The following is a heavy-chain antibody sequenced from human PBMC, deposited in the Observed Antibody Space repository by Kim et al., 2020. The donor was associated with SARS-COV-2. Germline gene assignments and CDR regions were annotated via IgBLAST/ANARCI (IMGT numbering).Heavy chain of an antibody. D-gene: IGHD6-13*01. J-gene: IGHJ4*02. CDR2: ISGSGGST. CDR1: GFTFSSYA. Sequence: GGSQRLSCAASGFTFSSYAMSWVRQAPGKGLEWVSAISGSGGSTYYADSVKGRFTISRDNSKNTLYLQMNSLRAEDTAVYFCAKGGGYSSSWTDYWGQGTLVTVSS. CDR3: AKGGGYSSSWTDY. V-gene: IGHV3-23*01.